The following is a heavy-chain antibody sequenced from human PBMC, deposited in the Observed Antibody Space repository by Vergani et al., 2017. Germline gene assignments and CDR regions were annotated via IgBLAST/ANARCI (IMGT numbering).Heavy chain of an antibody. Sequence: QVQLQESGPGLLKPSETLSLTCAVYGGSFSGYYWSWIRQPPGKGLEWIGEINHSGSTNYNPSLKSRVTISVDTSKNQFSLTLTSVTAADTAVYYCASDTHSGQRADRWGQGILVTVTS. CDR2: INHSGST. V-gene: IGHV4-34*01. J-gene: IGHJ5*02. CDR3: ASDTHSGQRADR. CDR1: GGSFSGYY. D-gene: IGHD6-19*01.